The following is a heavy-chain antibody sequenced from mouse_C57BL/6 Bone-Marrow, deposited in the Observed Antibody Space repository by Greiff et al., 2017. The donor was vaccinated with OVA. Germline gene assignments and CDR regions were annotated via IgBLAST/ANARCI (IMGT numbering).Heavy chain of an antibody. V-gene: IGHV1-64*01. CDR1: GYTFTSYW. CDR2: IHPNSGST. J-gene: IGHJ1*03. Sequence: VQLQQSGAELVKPGASVKLSCKASGYTFTSYWMHWVKQRPGQGLEWIGMIHPNSGSTNYNEKFKSKATLTVDKSSSTAYMQLSSLTSEDSAVYYCAREGHYYGSSPHWYFDVWGTGTTVTVSS. D-gene: IGHD1-1*01. CDR3: AREGHYYGSSPHWYFDV.